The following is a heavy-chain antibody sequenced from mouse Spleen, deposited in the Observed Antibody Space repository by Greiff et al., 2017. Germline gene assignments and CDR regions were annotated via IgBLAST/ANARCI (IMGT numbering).Heavy chain of an antibody. V-gene: IGHV1-5*01. CDR3: TILWSLALFAY. Sequence: VQLQQSGTVLARPGASVKMSCKTSGYTFTSYWMHWVKQRHGQGLEWIGAIYPGNSDTSYNQKFKGKAKLTAVASASTAYMELSSLTNEDSAVYYCTILWSLALFAYWGQGTLVTVSA. CDR1: GYTFTSYW. J-gene: IGHJ3*01. D-gene: IGHD1-1*02. CDR2: IYPGNSDT.